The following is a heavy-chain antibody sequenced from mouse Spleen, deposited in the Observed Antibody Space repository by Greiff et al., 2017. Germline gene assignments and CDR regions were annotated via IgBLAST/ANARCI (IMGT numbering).Heavy chain of an antibody. D-gene: IGHD1-1*01. V-gene: IGHV5-17*01. Sequence: EVQLMESGGGLVKPGGSLKLSCAASGFTFSDSGMHWVRQAPEKGLEWVAYISSGSSTIYYADTVKGRFTISRDNAKSTLFLQMTGLRSEDTAMYYCARSILRSTGYFDVWGTGTTVTVSS. J-gene: IGHJ1*03. CDR2: ISSGSSTI. CDR3: ARSILRSTGYFDV. CDR1: GFTFSDSG.